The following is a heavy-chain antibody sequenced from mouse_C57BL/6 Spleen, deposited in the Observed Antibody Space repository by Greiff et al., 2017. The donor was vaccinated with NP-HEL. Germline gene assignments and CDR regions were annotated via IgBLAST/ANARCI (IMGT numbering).Heavy chain of an antibody. J-gene: IGHJ4*01. CDR1: GYTFTSYW. D-gene: IGHD1-1*01. CDR2: INPRNGGT. Sequence: QVQLQQPGTELVKPGASVKLSCKASGYTFTSYWMHWVKQRPGQGLEWIGNINPRNGGTNYNEKFKRKATLTVDKSSSTAYMQRSSLLSEDSACYYCSRYGYYGSSPGYAMDYWGQGTSVTVSS. CDR3: SRYGYYGSSPGYAMDY. V-gene: IGHV1-53*01.